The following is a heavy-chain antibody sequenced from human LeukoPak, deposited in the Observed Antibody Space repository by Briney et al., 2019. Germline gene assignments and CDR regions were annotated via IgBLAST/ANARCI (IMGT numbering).Heavy chain of an antibody. Sequence: GGSLRLSCAASGFTFSSYAMHWVRQAPGKGLEWVAVISYDGSNKYYADSVKGRFTISRDNSKNTLYLQMNSLRAEDTAVYYCARGNHISCLDYWGQGTLVTVSS. CDR2: ISYDGSNK. V-gene: IGHV3-30-3*01. D-gene: IGHD2-2*01. CDR1: GFTFSSYA. J-gene: IGHJ4*02. CDR3: ARGNHISCLDY.